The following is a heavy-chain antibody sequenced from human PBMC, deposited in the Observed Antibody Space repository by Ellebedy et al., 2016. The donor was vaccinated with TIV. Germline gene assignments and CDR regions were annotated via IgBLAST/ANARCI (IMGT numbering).Heavy chain of an antibody. V-gene: IGHV4-30-4*01. CDR2: IYHSGSP. CDR3: ARGYGAGAMAEN. D-gene: IGHD3-10*01. J-gene: IGHJ4*02. Sequence: SETLSLTXTVSGGSISNDDYYWSWIRQPPGKGLEWIGYIYHSGSPSYNPSLESRVTISVDTSKNQFSLKLSSVTDADTAVYYCARGYGAGAMAENWGQGTLVTVSS. CDR1: GGSISNDDYY.